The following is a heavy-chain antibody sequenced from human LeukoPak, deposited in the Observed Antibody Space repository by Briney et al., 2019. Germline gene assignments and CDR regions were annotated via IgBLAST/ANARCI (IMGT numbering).Heavy chain of an antibody. CDR3: AKTAGDSTPYSYYYSGMDV. Sequence: GGSLRLSCAASGLTFSSHWMHWVRQAPGKGLVWVSRITNDGSSTTYADSVKGRFTISRDNAKNMLYLQVNSLRAEDTAVYYCAKTAGDSTPYSYYYSGMDVWGQGTTVTVSS. CDR1: GLTFSSHW. J-gene: IGHJ6*02. CDR2: ITNDGSST. V-gene: IGHV3-74*01. D-gene: IGHD6-13*01.